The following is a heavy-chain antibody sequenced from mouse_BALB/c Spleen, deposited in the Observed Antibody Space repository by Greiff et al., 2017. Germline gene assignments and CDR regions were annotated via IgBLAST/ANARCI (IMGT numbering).Heavy chain of an antibody. V-gene: IGHV5-17*02. CDR2: ISSGSSTI. D-gene: IGHD2-14*01. CDR3: ARGYYRYDGYAMDY. CDR1: GFTFSSFG. J-gene: IGHJ4*01. Sequence: EVQLVESGGGLVQPGGSRKLSCAASGFTFSSFGMHWVRQAPEKGLEWVAYISSGSSTIYYADTVKGRFTISRDNPKNTLFLQMTSLRSEDTAMYYCARGYYRYDGYAMDYWGQGTSVTVSS.